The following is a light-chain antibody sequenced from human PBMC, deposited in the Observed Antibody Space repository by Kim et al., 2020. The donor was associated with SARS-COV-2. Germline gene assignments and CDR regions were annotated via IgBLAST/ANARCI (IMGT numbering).Light chain of an antibody. CDR3: LQYNSYSYT. Sequence: SASVGDRFTLTCPASQMIKSLLAWYQQKPGKAPKLLIYKASSLESGVPSRFSGSGSGTEFTLPISSLQPDDFATYYCLQYNSYSYTFGQGTKLEI. CDR2: KAS. CDR1: QMIKSL. V-gene: IGKV1-5*03. J-gene: IGKJ2*01.